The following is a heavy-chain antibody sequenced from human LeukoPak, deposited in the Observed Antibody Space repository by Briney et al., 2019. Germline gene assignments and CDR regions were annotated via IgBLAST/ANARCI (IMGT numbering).Heavy chain of an antibody. V-gene: IGHV3-21*05. D-gene: IGHD2-15*01. J-gene: IGHJ4*02. CDR3: AREVGYCSGGSCYSVFDY. CDR2: ISGSSDYI. CDR1: GFTFSTYS. Sequence: GGSLRLSCAAPGFTFSTYSMNRVRQAPGKGLEWVSCISGSSDYIYYADSVKGRFTISRDNAKNSLYLQLNSLRAEDTAVYYCAREVGYCSGGSCYSVFDYWGQGTLVTVSS.